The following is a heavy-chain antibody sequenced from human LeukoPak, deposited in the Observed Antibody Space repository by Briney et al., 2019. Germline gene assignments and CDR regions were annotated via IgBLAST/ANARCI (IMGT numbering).Heavy chain of an antibody. CDR3: AREQLLLWYFDL. Sequence: SETLPLTCAVYGGSFSGYYWSWIRQPPGKGLEWIGEINHSGSTNYNPSLKSRVTISVDTSKNQFSLKLSSVTAADTAVYYCAREQLLLWYFDLWGRGTLVTVSS. CDR2: INHSGST. V-gene: IGHV4-34*01. J-gene: IGHJ2*01. CDR1: GGSFSGYY. D-gene: IGHD2-2*01.